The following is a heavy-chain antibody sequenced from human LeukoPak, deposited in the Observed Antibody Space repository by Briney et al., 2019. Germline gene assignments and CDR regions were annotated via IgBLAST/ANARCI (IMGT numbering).Heavy chain of an antibody. CDR2: INHSGST. J-gene: IGHJ4*02. Sequence: SETLSLTCAVYGGSFSGYYWSWIRQPPGKGLEWIGEINHSGSTNYNPSLKSRVTISVDTSKNQFSLKLSSVTAADTAVYYCARGGDYGPYFDYWGQGTLVTVSS. D-gene: IGHD4-17*01. CDR3: ARGGDYGPYFDY. CDR1: GGSFSGYY. V-gene: IGHV4-34*01.